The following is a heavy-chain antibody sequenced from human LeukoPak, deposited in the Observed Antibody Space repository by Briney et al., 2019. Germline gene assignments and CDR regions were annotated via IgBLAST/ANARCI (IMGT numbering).Heavy chain of an antibody. D-gene: IGHD1-26*01. CDR1: GGSISSYY. CDR3: ARHQAGGSFDY. J-gene: IGHJ4*02. Sequence: PSESLSLTCIVSGGSISSYYWSWIRQPPGKGLEWIGYIYYSGSSGRTDYNPSLKSRVTISVDMSKNQFSLKLSSVTAADTALYYCARHQAGGSFDYWGQGTLVTVSS. V-gene: IGHV4-59*01. CDR2: IYYSGSSGRT.